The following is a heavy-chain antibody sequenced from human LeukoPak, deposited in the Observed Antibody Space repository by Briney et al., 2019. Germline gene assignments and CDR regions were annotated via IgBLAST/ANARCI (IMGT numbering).Heavy chain of an antibody. Sequence: ASVKVSCKASGYTFTDYYMHWLRQAPGQGLEWMGWINPNSGGTNYEQKFQGRVTMTRDTSISTVYMELSRLRSDDTAVFYCARGGHDSSGSYCFFDYWGQGTLVTVSS. CDR3: ARGGHDSSGSYCFFDY. V-gene: IGHV1-2*02. D-gene: IGHD3-22*01. CDR2: INPNSGGT. CDR1: GYTFTDYY. J-gene: IGHJ4*02.